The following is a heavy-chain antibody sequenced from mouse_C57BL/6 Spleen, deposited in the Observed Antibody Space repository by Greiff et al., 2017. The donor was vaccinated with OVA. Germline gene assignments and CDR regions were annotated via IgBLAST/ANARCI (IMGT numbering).Heavy chain of an antibody. CDR3: ARSGRNYAMDY. CDR2: IAPSASAT. CDR1: GSTFTSYW. Sequence: QVQLQQPGAELVRPGSSVKLSCKASGSTFTSYWMHWVKQRPIQGLEWIGNIAPSASATHYNQKFKDKATLTVDKSSSPAYMQLSSLTSEDSAVYYCARSGRNYAMDYWGQGTSVTVSS. J-gene: IGHJ4*01. V-gene: IGHV1-52*01.